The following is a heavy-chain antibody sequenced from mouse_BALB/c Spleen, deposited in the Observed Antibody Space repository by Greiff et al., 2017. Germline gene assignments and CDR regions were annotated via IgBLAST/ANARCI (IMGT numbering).Heavy chain of an antibody. CDR1: GYSITSDYA. V-gene: IGHV3-2*02. CDR3: ARWRVWYYLDY. J-gene: IGHJ2*01. D-gene: IGHD2-10*02. CDR2: ISYSGST. Sequence: EVKLQESGPGLVKPSQSLSITCNVTGYSITSDYAWNWIRQFPGSKLEWMCYISYSGSTSYNPSLKSRIAITRDTSKNQFFLQLNSVTTEDTATYYCARWRVWYYLDYWGQGTTLTVSS.